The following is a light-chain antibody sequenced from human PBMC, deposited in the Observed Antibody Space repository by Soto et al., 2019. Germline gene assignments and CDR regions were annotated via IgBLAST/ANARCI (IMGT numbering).Light chain of an antibody. CDR1: QGIGNS. Sequence: DIPMTQSPSSLSASVGDRVTITCRASQGIGNSLAWFQQKAGKAPKSLIYGGSSLQSGAPSKFSGSGSGTYFTLTISSLQPEDSATYYCQQYYGYPFTFGPGTKVDV. V-gene: IGKV1-16*02. CDR3: QQYYGYPFT. J-gene: IGKJ3*01. CDR2: GGS.